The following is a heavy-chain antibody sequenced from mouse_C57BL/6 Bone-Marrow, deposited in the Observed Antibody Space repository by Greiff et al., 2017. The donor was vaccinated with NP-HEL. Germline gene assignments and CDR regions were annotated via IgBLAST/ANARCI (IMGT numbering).Heavy chain of an antibody. V-gene: IGHV5-4*01. CDR1: GFTFSSYA. Sequence: EVQLVESGGGLVKPGGSLKLSCAASGFTFSSYAMSWVRQTPEKRLEWVATISDGGSYTYYPDNVKGRFTISRDNAKNNLYLQMSHLKSKDTAMYYCAREATVVATYAMDYWGQGTSVTVSS. J-gene: IGHJ4*01. CDR3: AREATVVATYAMDY. D-gene: IGHD1-1*01. CDR2: ISDGGSYT.